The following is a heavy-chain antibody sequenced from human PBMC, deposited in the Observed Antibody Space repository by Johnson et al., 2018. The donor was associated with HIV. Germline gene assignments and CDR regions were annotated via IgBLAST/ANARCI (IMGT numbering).Heavy chain of an antibody. J-gene: IGHJ3*02. CDR1: KFAFSTYG. V-gene: IGHV3-30*04. CDR2: ISFDGNNK. D-gene: IGHD2-2*01. CDR3: ARPNIEVLPAGAFDI. Sequence: QVQLVESGGGVVQPGRSLRLSCAASKFAFSTYGMHWVRQAPGKGLGWVAVISFDGNNKYYADPVKGRFTISRDNSKNTRDLQMNSLRPDDAALYYCARPNIEVLPAGAFDIWGPGTVVTVSS.